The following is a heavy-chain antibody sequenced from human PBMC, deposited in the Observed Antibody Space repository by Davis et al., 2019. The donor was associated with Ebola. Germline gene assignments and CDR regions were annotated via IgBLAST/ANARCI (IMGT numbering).Heavy chain of an antibody. J-gene: IGHJ3*02. V-gene: IGHV1-69*13. CDR2: IIPIFGTA. D-gene: IGHD1-14*01. CDR3: ATSITTRQPDAFDI. Sequence: SVKVSCKASGGTFSSYAISWVRQAPGQGLEWMGGIIPIFGTANYAQKFQGRVTITADESTSTAYMELSSLRSEDTAVYYCATSITTRQPDAFDIWGQGTMVTVSS. CDR1: GGTFSSYA.